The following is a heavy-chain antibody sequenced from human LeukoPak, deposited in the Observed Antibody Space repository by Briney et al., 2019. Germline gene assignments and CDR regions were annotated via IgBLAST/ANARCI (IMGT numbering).Heavy chain of an antibody. CDR2: INSDGSST. D-gene: IGHD4-17*01. CDR3: AGGKATVKDY. Sequence: GESLRLSCAASGFTFSSYWMHWVRQAPGKGLVWVSRINSDGSSTSYADSVKGRLTISRDNAKNTLYLQMNSLRAEDTAVYYCAGGKATVKDYWGQGTLVTVSS. CDR1: GFTFSSYW. J-gene: IGHJ4*02. V-gene: IGHV3-74*01.